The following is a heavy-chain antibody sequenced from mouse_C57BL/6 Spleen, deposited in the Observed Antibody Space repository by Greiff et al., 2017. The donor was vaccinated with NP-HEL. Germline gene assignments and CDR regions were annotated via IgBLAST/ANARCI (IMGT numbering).Heavy chain of an antibody. CDR1: GFTFSDYY. Sequence: DVKLVESGGGLVQPGGSLKLSCAASGFTFSDYYMYWVRQTPEKRLEWVAYISNGGGSTYYPDTVKGRFTISRDNAKNTLYLQMSRLKSEDTAMYYCARHLYGSGGLLDYWGQGTTLTVSS. CDR3: ARHLYGSGGLLDY. CDR2: ISNGGGST. J-gene: IGHJ2*01. D-gene: IGHD1-1*01. V-gene: IGHV5-12*01.